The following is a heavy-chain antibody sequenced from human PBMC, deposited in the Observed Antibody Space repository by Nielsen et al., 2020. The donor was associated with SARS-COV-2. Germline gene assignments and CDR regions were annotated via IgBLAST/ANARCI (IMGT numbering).Heavy chain of an antibody. CDR3: ARTTYHTAFDI. CDR2: IYHSGST. Sequence: SETLSLTCTVSGGSISSYSWSWIRQPPGKGLEWIGYIYHSGSTYYNPSLKSRVTISVDRSKNQFSLKLSSVTAADTAVYYCARTTYHTAFDIWGQGTMVTVSS. CDR1: GGSISSYS. D-gene: IGHD4-17*01. V-gene: IGHV4-30-2*01. J-gene: IGHJ3*02.